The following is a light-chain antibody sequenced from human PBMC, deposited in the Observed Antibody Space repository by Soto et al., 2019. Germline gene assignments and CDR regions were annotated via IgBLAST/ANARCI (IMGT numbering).Light chain of an antibody. CDR1: RTFASSY. CDR3: QQYGSSPPYT. V-gene: IGKV3-20*01. Sequence: EIVLTQSPGTLSLSPGERATLSCRASRTFASSYLAWYQHKPGQAPRLLIYAASTRATGIPDRFSGSGSGADVTLTISRLEPEDSAVYYCQQYGSSPPYTFGQGTKLEIK. J-gene: IGKJ2*01. CDR2: AAS.